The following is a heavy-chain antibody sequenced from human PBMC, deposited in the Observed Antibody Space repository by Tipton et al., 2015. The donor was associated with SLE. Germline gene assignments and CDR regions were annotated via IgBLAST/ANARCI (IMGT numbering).Heavy chain of an antibody. D-gene: IGHD6-6*01. J-gene: IGHJ4*02. CDR2: IYSSGST. V-gene: IGHV4-61*02. CDR3: AREGISSESVDF. CDR1: GGSITSGSYY. Sequence: GLVKPSETLSLTCTVSGGSITSGSYYWSWIRQPAGKGLEWIGRIYSSGSTNSNPSLRSRVTISVDTSKNQFSLKLSSVTAADTAVYYCAREGISSESVDFWGQGTLVTVSS.